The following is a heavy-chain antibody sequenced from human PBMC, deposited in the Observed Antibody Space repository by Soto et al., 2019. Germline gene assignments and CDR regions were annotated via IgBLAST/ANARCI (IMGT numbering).Heavy chain of an antibody. D-gene: IGHD5-18*01. CDR1: GFTFSNYG. Sequence: QVQLVESGGGVVQPGRSLRLSCAASGFTFSNYGMHWVRQAPGKGLAWVAVISYDGSDKHYLDSVKGRFTVSRDNSKNTLYLQMNSLRTEDKAVYYCFKEKRGYSYGEHWGQGTLVTVSS. V-gene: IGHV3-30*18. CDR2: ISYDGSDK. CDR3: FKEKRGYSYGEH. J-gene: IGHJ4*02.